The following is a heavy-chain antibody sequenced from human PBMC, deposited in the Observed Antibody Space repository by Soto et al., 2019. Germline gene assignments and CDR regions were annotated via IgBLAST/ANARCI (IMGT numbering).Heavy chain of an antibody. CDR3: TRDALGYCSSTSCPYDYYGMDV. V-gene: IGHV3-49*03. J-gene: IGHJ6*02. Sequence: PGGSLRLSCTASGFTFGDYAMSWFRQAPGKGLEWVGFIRSKAYGGTTEYAASVKGRFTISRDDSKSIAYPQMNSLKTEDTAVYYCTRDALGYCSSTSCPYDYYGMDVWGQGTTVTVSS. D-gene: IGHD2-2*01. CDR1: GFTFGDYA. CDR2: IRSKAYGGTT.